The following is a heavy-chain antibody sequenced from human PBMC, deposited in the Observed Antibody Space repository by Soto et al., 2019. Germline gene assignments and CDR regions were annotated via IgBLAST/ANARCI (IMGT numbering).Heavy chain of an antibody. Sequence: SETLSLTCAVYGGSFSGYYWSWIRQPPGKGLEWIGEINHSGSTNYNPSLKSRVTISVDTSNNQFSLKLSSVTAADTAVYYCARGGSFRTYMVRGVIPYFDYWGQGTLVTVSS. J-gene: IGHJ4*02. CDR2: INHSGST. CDR1: GGSFSGYY. D-gene: IGHD3-10*01. V-gene: IGHV4-34*01. CDR3: ARGGSFRTYMVRGVIPYFDY.